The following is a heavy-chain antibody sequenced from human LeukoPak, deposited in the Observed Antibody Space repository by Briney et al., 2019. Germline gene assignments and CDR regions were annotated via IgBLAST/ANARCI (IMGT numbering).Heavy chain of an antibody. J-gene: IGHJ6*02. CDR1: GLTFSSHW. CDR3: ARNDIVGYYGMDV. V-gene: IGHV3-74*01. CDR2: ITNDGSST. Sequence: GGSLRLSCAASGLTFSSHWMHWVRQAPGKGLVWVSRITNDGSSTIYADSVKGRFTISRDNAKNMLYLQVDSLRAEDTAVYYCARNDIVGYYGMDVWGQGTTVAVSS. D-gene: IGHD2-15*01.